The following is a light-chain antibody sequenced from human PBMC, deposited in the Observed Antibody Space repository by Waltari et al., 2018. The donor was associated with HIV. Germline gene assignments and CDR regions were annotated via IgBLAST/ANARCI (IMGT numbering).Light chain of an antibody. CDR2: KDS. Sequence: SFELTQPSPVSVSPGQTARITCLGDLPGKKSARWFQQKPGPAPLLVIYKDSERPSGIPERFSGSNSGTTVTLTISGAQVEDEADYYCYSAADNNISFFGGGTKLTVL. J-gene: IGLJ2*01. CDR3: YSAADNNISF. CDR1: LPGKKS. V-gene: IGLV3-27*01.